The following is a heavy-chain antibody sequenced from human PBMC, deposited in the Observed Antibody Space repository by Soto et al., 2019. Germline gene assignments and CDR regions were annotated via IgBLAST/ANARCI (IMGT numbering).Heavy chain of an antibody. Sequence: ASVKVSCKASGYTFTSQYIHWVRQAPGQGLEWMGIINPSGGSTTYAQRFQGRVTMTRDTSTSTVYMELSSLRSEDTAVYYCTRGGTSDYYDSSGYDPSPDYWGQGTLVTVSS. CDR3: TRGGTSDYYDSSGYDPSPDY. CDR1: GYTFTSQY. CDR2: INPSGGST. J-gene: IGHJ4*02. D-gene: IGHD3-22*01. V-gene: IGHV1-46*03.